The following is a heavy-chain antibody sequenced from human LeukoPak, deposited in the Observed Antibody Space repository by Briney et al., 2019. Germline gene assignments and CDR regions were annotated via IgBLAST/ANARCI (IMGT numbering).Heavy chain of an antibody. Sequence: PSETLSLTCTVSGGSISSSSYYWGWIRQPPGKGLEWIGSIYYSGSTYYNPSLKSRVTISVDTSKNQFSLKLSSVTAADTAVYYCARRLAAAGRVDPWGQGTLVTVSS. CDR2: IYYSGST. V-gene: IGHV4-39*07. CDR1: GGSISSSSYY. J-gene: IGHJ5*02. D-gene: IGHD6-13*01. CDR3: ARRLAAAGRVDP.